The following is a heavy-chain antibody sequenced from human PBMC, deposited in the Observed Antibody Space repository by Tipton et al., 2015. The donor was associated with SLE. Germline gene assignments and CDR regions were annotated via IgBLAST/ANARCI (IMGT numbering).Heavy chain of an antibody. CDR3: ARGTAAAGNFDL. Sequence: TLSLTCAVSGGSISSNNWWTWVRQPPRKGLEWIGEIYHTGRTNYNPSLKSRVTMSVDTSKNQFSLKVNSVTAADTAVYYCARGTAAAGNFDLWGQGTLVRVSS. CDR2: IYHTGRT. D-gene: IGHD6-19*01. J-gene: IGHJ4*02. CDR1: GGSISSNNW. V-gene: IGHV4-4*02.